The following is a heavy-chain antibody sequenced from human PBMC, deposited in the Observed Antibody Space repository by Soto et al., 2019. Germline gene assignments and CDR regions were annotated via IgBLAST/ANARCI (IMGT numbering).Heavy chain of an antibody. CDR2: IGTAGDT. Sequence: EVQLVESGGGLVQPGGSLRLSCAASGFTFSSYDMHWVRQATGKGLEWVSAIGTAGDTYYPGSVKDRFTISRENAKNSLYLQMNSLRAGDTAVYYCARANGGLYYFDYWGQGTLVTVSS. CDR1: GFTFSSYD. J-gene: IGHJ4*02. V-gene: IGHV3-13*01. CDR3: ARANGGLYYFDY. D-gene: IGHD4-17*01.